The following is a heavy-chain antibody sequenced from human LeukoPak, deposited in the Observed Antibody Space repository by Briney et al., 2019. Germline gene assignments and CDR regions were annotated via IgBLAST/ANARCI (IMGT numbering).Heavy chain of an antibody. V-gene: IGHV3-30*18. Sequence: GGSLRLSCAASGFTFSSYWMSWVRQAPGKGLEWVAVISYDGSNKYYADSVKGRFTISRDNSKNTLYLQMNSLRAEDTAVYYCAKDLLVRDGMDVWGQGTTVTVSS. D-gene: IGHD3-10*01. CDR2: ISYDGSNK. CDR3: AKDLLVRDGMDV. J-gene: IGHJ6*02. CDR1: GFTFSSYW.